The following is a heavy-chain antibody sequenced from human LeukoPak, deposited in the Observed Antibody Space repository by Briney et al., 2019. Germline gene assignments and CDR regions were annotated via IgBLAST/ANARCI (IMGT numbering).Heavy chain of an antibody. CDR3: ARDTSTIVGPRFDY. D-gene: IGHD1-26*01. CDR2: IKPDGSEK. Sequence: PGGSLRLSCAASGFTCRSYWMSWVRQAPGKGLEWVAIIKPDGSEKYYVDSVKGRFTISRDNAKNSLYLEVNSLRAEDTAVYYCARDTSTIVGPRFDYWGQGTLVTVSS. CDR1: GFTCRSYW. V-gene: IGHV3-7*01. J-gene: IGHJ4*02.